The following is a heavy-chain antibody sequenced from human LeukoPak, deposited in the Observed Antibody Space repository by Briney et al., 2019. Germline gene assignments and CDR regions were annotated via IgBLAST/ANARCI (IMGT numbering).Heavy chain of an antibody. V-gene: IGHV3-23*01. CDR1: GFTFSSYS. D-gene: IGHD2-15*01. J-gene: IGHJ4*02. CDR3: AKGVNGGSCFDY. Sequence: GGSLRLSCAASGFTFSSYSMSWVRQAPGKGLEWVSAISGSGGSTYYADSVKGRFTISRDNSKNTLYLQMNSLRAEDTAVYYCAKGVNGGSCFDYWGQGALVTVSS. CDR2: ISGSGGST.